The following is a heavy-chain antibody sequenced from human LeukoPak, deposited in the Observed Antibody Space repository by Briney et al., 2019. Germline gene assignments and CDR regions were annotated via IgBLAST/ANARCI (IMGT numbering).Heavy chain of an antibody. J-gene: IGHJ3*02. CDR3: AKARVYRAAASDLDAFDI. Sequence: GGSLRLSCAASGFTFSSYGMHWVRQAPGEGLEWVAVISYDGSNKYYADSVKGRFTISRDNSKNTLYLQMNSLRAEDTAVYYCAKARVYRAAASDLDAFDIWGQGTMVTVSS. D-gene: IGHD6-13*01. CDR1: GFTFSSYG. CDR2: ISYDGSNK. V-gene: IGHV3-30*18.